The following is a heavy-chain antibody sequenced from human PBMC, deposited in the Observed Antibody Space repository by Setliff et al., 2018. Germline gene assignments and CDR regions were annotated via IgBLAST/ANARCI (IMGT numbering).Heavy chain of an antibody. CDR2: INPAGAKT. J-gene: IGHJ6*04. CDR1: GLTFSSYA. CDR3: AKEFTVVVPAALALDV. V-gene: IGHV3-23*01. Sequence: GGSLRLSCAVSGLTFSSYAMNWVRQAPGKGLEWVSNINPAGAKTYYADSVKGRFTISRDNSKNTLYLQMNSLRAEDTAVHYCAKEFTVVVPAALALDVWGKGTTVTVSS. D-gene: IGHD2-2*01.